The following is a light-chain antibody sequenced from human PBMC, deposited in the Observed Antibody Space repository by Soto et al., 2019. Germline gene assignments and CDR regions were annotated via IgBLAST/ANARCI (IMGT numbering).Light chain of an antibody. Sequence: DIQMTQSPSTLSASVGDRVTLTCRASQSISSWLAWYQQKPGKAPKLLIYMASTLDSGVSSRFSGSGSGTEFTLTIRSLQPDDFATYYCQQYSTYSRTFGQGTKVEIK. J-gene: IGKJ1*01. CDR2: MAS. CDR3: QQYSTYSRT. CDR1: QSISSW. V-gene: IGKV1-5*03.